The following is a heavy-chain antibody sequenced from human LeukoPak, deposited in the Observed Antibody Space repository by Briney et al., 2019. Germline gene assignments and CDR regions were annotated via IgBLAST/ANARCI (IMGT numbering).Heavy chain of an antibody. D-gene: IGHD6-19*01. V-gene: IGHV3-11*06. Sequence: GRFTISRDNAKNSLYLQMNSLRAEDTAVYYCARAVAGTKWFDPWGQGTLVTVSS. J-gene: IGHJ5*02. CDR3: ARAVAGTKWFDP.